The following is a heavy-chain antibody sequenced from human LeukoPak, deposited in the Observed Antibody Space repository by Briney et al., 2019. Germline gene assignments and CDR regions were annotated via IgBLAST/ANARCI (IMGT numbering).Heavy chain of an antibody. V-gene: IGHV3-30*03. D-gene: IGHD4-17*01. J-gene: IGHJ3*02. Sequence: GGSLRLSCAASGFTFSSYGMHWVRQAPGKGLEWVAVISYDGSNKYYADSVKGRFTISRDNAKNSLYLQMNSLRAEDTAVYYCARDGYGEPLRLPFDIWGQGTMVTVSS. CDR2: ISYDGSNK. CDR3: ARDGYGEPLRLPFDI. CDR1: GFTFSSYG.